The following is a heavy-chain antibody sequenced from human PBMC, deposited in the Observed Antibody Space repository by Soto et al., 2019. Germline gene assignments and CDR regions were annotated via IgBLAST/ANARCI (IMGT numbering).Heavy chain of an antibody. D-gene: IGHD6-13*01. J-gene: IGHJ6*02. CDR1: GGTFSSYA. Sequence: QVQLVQSGAEVKKPGSSVKVSCKASGGTFSSYAISWVRQAPGQGLEWMGGIIPIFGTANYAQKFQGRVTITADESTSTAYMELSSLRSEDRDVYYCAGGAVEQQISQGPSPNYYYYYGMDVWGQGTTVTVSS. CDR2: IIPIFGTA. V-gene: IGHV1-69*01. CDR3: AGGAVEQQISQGPSPNYYYYYGMDV.